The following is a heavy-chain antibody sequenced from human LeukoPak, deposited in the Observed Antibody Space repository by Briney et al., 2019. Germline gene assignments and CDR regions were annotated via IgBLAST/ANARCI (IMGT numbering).Heavy chain of an antibody. CDR2: INWNGGST. V-gene: IGHV3-20*04. CDR3: ARVGSEEGYYFDY. J-gene: IGHJ4*02. CDR1: GFTFDDYG. Sequence: PGGSLRLSCAASGFTFDDYGMSWVRQTPGKGLEWVSGINWNGGSTGYADSVKDRFTISRDNDKNSLYLQMNSLRAEDTALYYCARVGSEEGYYFDYWGQGTLVTVSS. D-gene: IGHD2-15*01.